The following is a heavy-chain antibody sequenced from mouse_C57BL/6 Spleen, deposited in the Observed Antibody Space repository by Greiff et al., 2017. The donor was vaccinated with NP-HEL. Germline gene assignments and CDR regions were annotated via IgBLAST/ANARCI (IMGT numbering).Heavy chain of an antibody. CDR2: INPSDGGT. CDR1: GYTFTSYW. Sequence: VQLQQPGTELVKPGASVKLSCKASGYTFTSYWMHWVKQRPGQGLEWIGNINPSDGGTNYNEKFKGKATLTVDKSSSTAYMQLSSLTSEDSAVYYCARNAYDGYWGTLDYWGQGTTLTVSS. J-gene: IGHJ2*01. V-gene: IGHV1-53*01. D-gene: IGHD2-3*01. CDR3: ARNAYDGYWGTLDY.